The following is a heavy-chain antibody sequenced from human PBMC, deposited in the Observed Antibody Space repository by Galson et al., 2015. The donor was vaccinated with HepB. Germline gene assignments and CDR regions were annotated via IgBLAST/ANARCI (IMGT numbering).Heavy chain of an antibody. Sequence: QSGAEVKKPGESLKISCEASGYSFDRYWIAWVRQVPGKGLEWMGIIYPGDSDTRYSQSFQGHVTISVDASINKAYLQWKSLKASDTATYSCARQSMFHSYCTGGSCYSFFEHWGQGTQVTVSS. CDR1: GYSFDRYW. CDR3: ARQSMFHSYCTGGSCYSFFEH. CDR2: IYPGDSDT. V-gene: IGHV5-51*01. D-gene: IGHD2-15*01. J-gene: IGHJ4*02.